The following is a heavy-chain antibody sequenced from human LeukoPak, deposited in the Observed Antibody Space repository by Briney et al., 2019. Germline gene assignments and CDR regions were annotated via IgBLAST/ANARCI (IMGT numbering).Heavy chain of an antibody. J-gene: IGHJ3*02. Sequence: ASVKVSCKASGGTFTGYYMHWVRQAPGQGLEWMGWINPNSGGTNYAQKFQGRVTMTRDTSISTAYMELSRLRSDDTAVYYCARVLGSVGVVIISLGAVAFDIWGQGTMVTVSS. D-gene: IGHD3-3*01. V-gene: IGHV1-2*02. CDR2: INPNSGGT. CDR1: GGTFTGYY. CDR3: ARVLGSVGVVIISLGAVAFDI.